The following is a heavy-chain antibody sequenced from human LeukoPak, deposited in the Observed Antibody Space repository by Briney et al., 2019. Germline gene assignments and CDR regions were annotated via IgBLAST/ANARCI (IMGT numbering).Heavy chain of an antibody. CDR1: GYSFTSYW. D-gene: IGHD3-9*01. CDR2: IYPGDSDT. V-gene: IGHV5-51*01. J-gene: IGHJ5*02. Sequence: KPGESLKISCKGSGYSFTSYWIGWVRQMPGKGLEWMGIIYPGDSDTRYSPSFQGQVTISADKSISTAYLQWSSLKASDTAVYYCARRAGFGYDILTGQFDPWGQGTLVTVSS. CDR3: ARRAGFGYDILTGQFDP.